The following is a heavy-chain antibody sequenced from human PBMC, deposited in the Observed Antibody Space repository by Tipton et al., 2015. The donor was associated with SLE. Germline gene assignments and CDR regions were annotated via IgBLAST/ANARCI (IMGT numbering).Heavy chain of an antibody. CDR3: ARGGIGGYDSFDY. CDR1: GGSISTNY. V-gene: IGHV4-59*01. D-gene: IGHD5-12*01. CDR2: IHYSGST. Sequence: TLSLTCSVSGGSISTNYWIWIRQSPGKGLEWIGYIHYSGSTDYNPSLKSRVTISVDTSKNHFSLKLSSVTAADTAVYYCARGGIGGYDSFDYWGQGTLVTASS. J-gene: IGHJ4*02.